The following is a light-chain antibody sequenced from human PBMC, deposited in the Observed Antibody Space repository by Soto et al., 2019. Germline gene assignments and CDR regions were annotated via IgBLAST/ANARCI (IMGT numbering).Light chain of an antibody. V-gene: IGLV2-8*01. CDR2: EVS. J-gene: IGLJ2*01. CDR1: SSDVGGYNY. CDR3: SSYAGRNNLVV. Sequence: QSALTQPPSASGSPGQSVTISCTGTSSDVGGYNYVSWYQQHPGKAPNLMIYEVSKRPSGVPDRFSGSKSGNTASLTVSGRQAEDEADYYCSSYAGRNNLVVFGGGTKLTVL.